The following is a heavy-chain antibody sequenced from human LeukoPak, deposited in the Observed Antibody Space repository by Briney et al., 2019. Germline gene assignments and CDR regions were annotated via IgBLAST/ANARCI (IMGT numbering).Heavy chain of an antibody. V-gene: IGHV4-39*01. CDR1: GGSISSSSYY. J-gene: IGHJ4*02. D-gene: IGHD4-23*01. CDR3: ARHPYGRNSYFDY. Sequence: SETLSLTCTVSGGSISSSSYYWGWIRQPPGKGLEWIGSIYYSGSTYYNPSLKSRVTISVDTSKNQFSLRLSSVTAADTAVYYCARHPYGRNSYFDYWGQGTLATVSS. CDR2: IYYSGST.